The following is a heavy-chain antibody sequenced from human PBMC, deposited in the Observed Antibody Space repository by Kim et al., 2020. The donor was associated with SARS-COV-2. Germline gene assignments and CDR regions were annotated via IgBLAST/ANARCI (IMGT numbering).Heavy chain of an antibody. CDR2: IKQDGSEK. CDR3: ARVITYYDILTGYYLGYYFDY. D-gene: IGHD3-9*01. Sequence: GGSLRLSCAASGFTFSSYWMSWVRQAPGKGLEWVANIKQDGSEKYYVDSVKGRFTISRDNAKNSLYLQMNSLRAEDTAVYYCARVITYYDILTGYYLGYYFDYWGQGTLVTVSS. CDR1: GFTFSSYW. J-gene: IGHJ4*02. V-gene: IGHV3-7*04.